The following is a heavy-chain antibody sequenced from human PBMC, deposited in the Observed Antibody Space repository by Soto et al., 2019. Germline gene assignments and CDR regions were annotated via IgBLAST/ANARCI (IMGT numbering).Heavy chain of an antibody. J-gene: IGHJ4*02. CDR2: ISSSSSYI. V-gene: IGHV3-21*01. CDR1: GVTFGGYS. CDR3: ARGSDYFDY. Sequence: GGSLILSSASSGVTFGGYSGNWVRPAPGKGLEWVSSISSSSSYIYYADSVKGRFTISRDNAKNSLYLQMNSLRAEDTAVYYCARGSDYFDYRGQGTLVTVSS.